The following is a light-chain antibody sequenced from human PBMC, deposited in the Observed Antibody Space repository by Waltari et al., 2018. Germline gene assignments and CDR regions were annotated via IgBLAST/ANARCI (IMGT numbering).Light chain of an antibody. CDR1: SSNIGAGYD. V-gene: IGLV1-40*01. CDR3: QSFDSSLTGSDVV. CDR2: ANT. Sequence: QSVLTQPPSVSGAPGQRVTISCTGSSSNIGAGYDVHWSQQLPGTAPKLLIYANTNRPSGVPDRFSGSKSGTSASLAISGLQAEDEADYYCQSFDSSLTGSDVVFGGGTKLTVL. J-gene: IGLJ2*01.